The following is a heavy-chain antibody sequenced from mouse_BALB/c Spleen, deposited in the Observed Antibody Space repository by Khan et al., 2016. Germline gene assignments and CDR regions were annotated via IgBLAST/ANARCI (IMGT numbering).Heavy chain of an antibody. CDR3: ARDRYYYGSSRYFDV. Sequence: QIQLVQSGPELKRPGKTVKISCKASGYTFTNYGINWVKQAPGKGLKWMGWINTYSGESTYADDFKGRFAFSLETSANTASLQINNLKNEDTATXFCARDRYYYGSSRYFDVWGAGTTVTVSS. CDR1: GYTFTNYG. J-gene: IGHJ1*01. D-gene: IGHD1-1*01. CDR2: INTYSGES. V-gene: IGHV9-3-1*01.